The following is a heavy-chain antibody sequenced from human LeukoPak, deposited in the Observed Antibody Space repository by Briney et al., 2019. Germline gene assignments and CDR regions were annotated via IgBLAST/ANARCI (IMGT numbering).Heavy chain of an antibody. CDR2: INPSGGST. D-gene: IGHD3-22*01. J-gene: IGHJ5*02. V-gene: IGHV1-46*01. Sequence: ASVKVSCKASGYTFTSYYMHWVRQAPGQGLEWMGIINPSGGSTSYAQKFQGRVTMTRDMSTSTVYMELSSLRSEDTAVYYCARDRDSSGYYNWFDPWGQGTLVTVSS. CDR3: ARDRDSSGYYNWFDP. CDR1: GYTFTSYY.